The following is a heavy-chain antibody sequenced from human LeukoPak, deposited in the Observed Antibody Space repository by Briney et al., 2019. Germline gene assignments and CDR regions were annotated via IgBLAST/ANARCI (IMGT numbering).Heavy chain of an antibody. CDR1: GYTFTDYF. V-gene: IGHV1-2*02. CDR3: ARMALDGGDSIGFDS. J-gene: IGHJ5*01. D-gene: IGHD2-21*02. CDR2: INPNIGYA. Sequence: ASVKVSCRASGYTFTDYFIHWVRQAPGQGLGWMGWINPNIGYASYAQKFQDRVTMTRDRSINTAYMELSRLTSDDTAVYYCARMALDGGDSIGFDSWGQGTLVTVSS.